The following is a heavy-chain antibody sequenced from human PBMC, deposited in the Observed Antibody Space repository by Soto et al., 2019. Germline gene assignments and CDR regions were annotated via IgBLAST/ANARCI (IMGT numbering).Heavy chain of an antibody. CDR3: AHRPIVGAAI. D-gene: IGHD1-26*01. V-gene: IGHV4-4*02. Sequence: QVQLQESGPGLVKPSGTLSLTCGVFGGSISNSNWWTWVRQPPGKGLEWIGEIYHTGSTNYNSSLMSRVTISLDKPNNQFSLERSSVTAADTAVYYCAHRPIVGAAIWGQGTLVTVSS. CDR1: GGSISNSNW. J-gene: IGHJ4*02. CDR2: IYHTGST.